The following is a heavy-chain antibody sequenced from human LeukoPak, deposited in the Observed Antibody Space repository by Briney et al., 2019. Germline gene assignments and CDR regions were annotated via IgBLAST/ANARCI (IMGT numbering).Heavy chain of an antibody. D-gene: IGHD6-19*01. CDR2: INPSGGST. CDR3: AREGSSGWYVFDY. Sequence: ASVKVSCKASGGTFSSYAISWVRQAPGQGLEWMGIINPSGGSTSYAQKFQGRVTMTRDTSTSTVYMELSSLRSEDTAVYYCAREGSSGWYVFDYWGQGTLVTVSS. CDR1: GGTFSSYA. V-gene: IGHV1-46*01. J-gene: IGHJ4*02.